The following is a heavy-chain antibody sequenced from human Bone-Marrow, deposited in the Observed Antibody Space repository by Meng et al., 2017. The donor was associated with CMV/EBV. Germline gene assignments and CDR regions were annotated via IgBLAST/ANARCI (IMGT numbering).Heavy chain of an antibody. Sequence: SLKISCAASGFTFDDHAMHWVRQAPGKGLEWVSGLSWNGASVAYADSVKGRFTISRDNAKNSLYLQMNSLRAEDTAIYHCARDGGGGDSHDAFDICGQGTMVTVSS. D-gene: IGHD3-16*01. CDR3: ARDGGGGDSHDAFDI. CDR1: GFTFDDHA. J-gene: IGHJ3*02. V-gene: IGHV3-9*01. CDR2: LSWNGASV.